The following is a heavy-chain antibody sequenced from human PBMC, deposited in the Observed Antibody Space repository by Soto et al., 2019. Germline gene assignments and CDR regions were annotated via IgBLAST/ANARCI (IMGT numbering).Heavy chain of an antibody. CDR2: ISGSGGST. V-gene: IGHV3-23*01. CDR1: GFTFSSYA. Sequence: EVQLLESGGGLVQPGGSLRLSCAASGFTFSSYAMSWVRQAPGKGLEWVSAISGSGGSTYYADSVKGRFTISRDNSKNTLYLQMNSLRAEDTAVYYCARDKDIVVVPAAIQYYYYGMDVW. J-gene: IGHJ6*01. CDR3: ARDKDIVVVPAAIQYYYYGMDV. D-gene: IGHD2-2*02.